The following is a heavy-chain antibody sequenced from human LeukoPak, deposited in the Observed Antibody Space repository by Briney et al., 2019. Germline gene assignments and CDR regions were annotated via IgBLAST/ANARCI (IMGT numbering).Heavy chain of an antibody. CDR1: GGSISSSSYY. D-gene: IGHD3-3*01. Sequence: SETLSLTCTVSGGSISSSSYYWGWIRQPPGKGLEWIGSIYYSGSTYYNPSLKSRVTISVDTSKNQFSLKLSSVTAADTAVYYCAGGTVAGEVSGPVLGWGQGTLVTVSS. V-gene: IGHV4-39*01. CDR3: AGGTVAGEVSGPVLG. J-gene: IGHJ4*02. CDR2: IYYSGST.